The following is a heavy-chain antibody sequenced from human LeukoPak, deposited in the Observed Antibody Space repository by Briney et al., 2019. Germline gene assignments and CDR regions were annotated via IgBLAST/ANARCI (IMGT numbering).Heavy chain of an antibody. J-gene: IGHJ4*02. Sequence: PGGSLRLSCAASGFTFSSYAMSWVRQAPGKGLEWVSAISGSGGSTYYAASVKGRFTISRDNSKNTLYLQMNSLRAEDTAVYYCARIFPYYDFWSGYPGYWGQGTLVTVSS. V-gene: IGHV3-23*01. D-gene: IGHD3-3*01. CDR2: ISGSGGST. CDR1: GFTFSSYA. CDR3: ARIFPYYDFWSGYPGY.